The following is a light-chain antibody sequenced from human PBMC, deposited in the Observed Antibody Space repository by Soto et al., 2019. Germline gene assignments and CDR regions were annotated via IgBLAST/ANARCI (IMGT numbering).Light chain of an antibody. CDR1: QSISNN. CDR3: QQYNNWPRT. CDR2: GAS. J-gene: IGKJ1*01. V-gene: IGKV3D-15*01. Sequence: EIVMTQSPATLSVSPGERATLSCRASQSISNNLAWYQQKLGQAPRLLIYGASTRATGIPARFSGSGSGTEFTLTISSLQSEDFAVYYCQQYNNWPRTFGQGTKVDIK.